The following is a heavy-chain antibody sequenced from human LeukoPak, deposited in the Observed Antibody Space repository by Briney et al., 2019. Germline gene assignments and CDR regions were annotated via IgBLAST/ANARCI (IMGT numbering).Heavy chain of an antibody. CDR2: ISWNSGSI. V-gene: IGHV3-9*01. Sequence: GGSLRLSCAASGFTFDDYAMHWVRQAPGKGLEWVSGISWNSGSIGYADSVKGRFTISRDNAKNSLYLQMNSLRAEDTALYYCAKDMVWELPHAFDIWGQGTMVTVSS. J-gene: IGHJ3*02. CDR1: GFTFDDYA. D-gene: IGHD1-26*01. CDR3: AKDMVWELPHAFDI.